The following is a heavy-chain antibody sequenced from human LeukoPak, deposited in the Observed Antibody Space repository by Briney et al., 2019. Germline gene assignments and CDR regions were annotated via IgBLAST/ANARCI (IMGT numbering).Heavy chain of an antibody. Sequence: RASVKVSCKASGYTFTNYAMNWVRQAPGQGLEWMGWINTNTGNPTYAQGFTGRFVFSLDTSVSTAYLQISSLKAEDTAVYYCARSNNDGDYLGVGFDYWGQGTLVTVSS. CDR1: GYTFTNYA. D-gene: IGHD4-17*01. V-gene: IGHV7-4-1*02. CDR2: INTNTGNP. CDR3: ARSNNDGDYLGVGFDY. J-gene: IGHJ4*02.